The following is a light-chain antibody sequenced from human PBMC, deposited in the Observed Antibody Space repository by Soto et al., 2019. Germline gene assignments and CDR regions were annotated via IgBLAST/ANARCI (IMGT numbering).Light chain of an antibody. CDR2: AAS. V-gene: IGKV1-39*01. Sequence: DIQMTQSPSSVSASVGDIFTITCXASQSISSYLNWYQQKPGKAPKLLIYAASSLQSGVPSRFSGSGSGTDFTLTISSLQPEDFATYYCQQSYSTPLTFGGGTKVDI. CDR1: QSISSY. J-gene: IGKJ4*01. CDR3: QQSYSTPLT.